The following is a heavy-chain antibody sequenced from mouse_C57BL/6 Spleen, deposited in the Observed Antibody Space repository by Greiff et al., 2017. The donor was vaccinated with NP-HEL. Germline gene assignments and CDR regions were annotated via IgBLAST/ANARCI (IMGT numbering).Heavy chain of an antibody. Sequence: VQLQESGAELARPGASVKLSCKASGYTFTSYGISWVKQRTGQGLEWIGEIYPRSGNTYYNEKFKGKATLTADKSSSTAYMELRSLTSEDSAVYFCARGYDGYYYAMDYWGQGTSVTVSS. CDR2: IYPRSGNT. CDR3: ARGYDGYYYAMDY. J-gene: IGHJ4*01. V-gene: IGHV1-81*01. CDR1: GYTFTSYG. D-gene: IGHD2-2*01.